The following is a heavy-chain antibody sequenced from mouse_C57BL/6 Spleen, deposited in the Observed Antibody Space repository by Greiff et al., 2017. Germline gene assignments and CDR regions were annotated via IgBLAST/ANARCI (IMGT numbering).Heavy chain of an antibody. D-gene: IGHD2-4*01. CDR3: ARYDSPHDYDAY. J-gene: IGHJ3*01. CDR2: IRNKANGYTT. V-gene: IGHV7-3*01. CDR1: GFTFTDYY. Sequence: DVHLVESGGGLVQPGGSLSLSCAASGFTFTDYYMSWVRQPPGKALEWLGFIRNKANGYTTEYSASVKGRFTISRDNSQSILYLQMNALRAEDSSTYYCARYDSPHDYDAYWGQGTLVTVSA.